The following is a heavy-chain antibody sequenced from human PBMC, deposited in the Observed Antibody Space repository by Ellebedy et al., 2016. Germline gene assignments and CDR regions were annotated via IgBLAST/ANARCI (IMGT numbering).Heavy chain of an antibody. CDR3: ARCLWLLVNYGMDV. D-gene: IGHD5-24*01. CDR2: IYYSGST. CDR1: GGSISSSSYY. J-gene: IGHJ6*02. Sequence: SETLSLTXTVSGGSISSSSYYWGWIRQPPGKGLEWIGSIYYSGSTYYNPSLKSRVTISVDTSKNQFSLKLSSVTAADTAVYYCARCLWLLVNYGMDVWGQGTTVTVSS. V-gene: IGHV4-39*07.